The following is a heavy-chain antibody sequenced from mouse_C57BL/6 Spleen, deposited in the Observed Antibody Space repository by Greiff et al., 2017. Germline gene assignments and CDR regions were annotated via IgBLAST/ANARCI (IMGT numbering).Heavy chain of an antibody. V-gene: IGHV7-3*01. D-gene: IGHD1-1*01. J-gene: IGHJ1*03. CDR1: GFTFTDYY. Sequence: EVQLVESGGGLVQPGGSLSLSCAASGFTFTDYYMSWVRQPPGKALEWLGFIRNKANGYTTEYSASVKGRFTISRDNSQSILYLQMNALRAEDSATYYCARATTVVEGWYFDVWGTGTTVTVSS. CDR2: IRNKANGYTT. CDR3: ARATTVVEGWYFDV.